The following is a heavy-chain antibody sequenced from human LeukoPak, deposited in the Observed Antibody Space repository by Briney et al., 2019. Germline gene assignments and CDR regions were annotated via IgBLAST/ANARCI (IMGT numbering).Heavy chain of an antibody. CDR2: IYYSGGT. D-gene: IGHD1-26*01. J-gene: IGHJ4*02. Sequence: SETLSLTCTVSGGSISSYYWSWIRQPPGQGLEWIGYIYYSGGTNYNPSLKSRVTISVDTSKNQFSLKLSSVTAADTAIYYCARRITDSGSYSEFDYWGQGALVSVSS. CDR3: ARRITDSGSYSEFDY. CDR1: GGSISSYY. V-gene: IGHV4-59*08.